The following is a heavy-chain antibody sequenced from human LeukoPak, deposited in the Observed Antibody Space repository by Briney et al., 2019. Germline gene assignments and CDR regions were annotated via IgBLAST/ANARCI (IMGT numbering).Heavy chain of an antibody. D-gene: IGHD3-10*01. CDR1: GFTFSSYA. CDR3: AKEYGSGSYTANNWFDP. J-gene: IGHJ5*02. CDR2: ISGSGGST. Sequence: GALRLSCAASGFTFSSYAMSWVRQAPGKGLEWVSAISGSGGSTYYADSVKGRFTISRDNSKNTLYLQMNSLRAEDTAVYYCAKEYGSGSYTANNWFDPWGQGTLVTVSS. V-gene: IGHV3-23*01.